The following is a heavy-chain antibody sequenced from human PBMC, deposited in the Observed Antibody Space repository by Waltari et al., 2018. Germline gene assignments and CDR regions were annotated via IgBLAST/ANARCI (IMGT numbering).Heavy chain of an antibody. CDR3: ARGRGLKYGSGSYGEEY. D-gene: IGHD3-10*01. CDR2: VDPEDGET. J-gene: IGHJ4*02. Sequence: QVQLVQSGAEVKKPGASVKVSCKVSGYTLTELSMHWVRQAPGKGLEWMGGVDPEDGETIYAQKFQGRVTMTTDTSTSTAYMELRSLRSDDTAVYYCARGRGLKYGSGSYGEEYWGQGTLVTVSS. V-gene: IGHV1-24*01. CDR1: GYTLTELS.